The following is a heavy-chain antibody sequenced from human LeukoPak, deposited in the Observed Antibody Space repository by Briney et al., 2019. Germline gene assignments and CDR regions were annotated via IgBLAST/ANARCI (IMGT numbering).Heavy chain of an antibody. CDR2: KYYSGST. V-gene: IGHV4-39*01. D-gene: IGHD2-2*02. CDR1: GGSISSSSYY. Sequence: ETLSLTCTVSGGSISSSSYYWGWIRQPPGKGLEWIGIKYYSGSTYYNPSLKSRVTISVDTSENQFSLKVRSVTAAYTAVYYCARRGFGNCTSTSCYNFHYWGQGTLVTVSS. CDR3: ARRGFGNCTSTSCYNFHY. J-gene: IGHJ4*02.